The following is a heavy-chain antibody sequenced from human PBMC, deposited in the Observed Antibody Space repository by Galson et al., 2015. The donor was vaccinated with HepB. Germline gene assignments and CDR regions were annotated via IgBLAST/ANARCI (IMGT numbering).Heavy chain of an antibody. CDR1: GFTFSSYA. J-gene: IGHJ6*02. CDR2: ISYDGSNK. V-gene: IGHV3-30-3*01. D-gene: IGHD6-19*01. Sequence: SLRLSCAASGFTFSSYAMHWVRQAPGKGLEWVAVISYDGSNKYYADSVKGRFTISGDNCKNTLYLQMNSLRAEDTAVYYCARGIAVAGRGYYYYGMDVWGQGTTVTVSS. CDR3: ARGIAVAGRGYYYYGMDV.